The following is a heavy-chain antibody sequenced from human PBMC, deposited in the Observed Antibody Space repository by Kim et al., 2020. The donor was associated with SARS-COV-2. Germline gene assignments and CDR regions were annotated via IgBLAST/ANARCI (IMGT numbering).Heavy chain of an antibody. CDR2: ISYIGST. V-gene: IGHV4-39*01. D-gene: IGHD5-18*01. Sequence: SETLSLTCTVSGGSISSSSYYWGWIRQPPGKGLEWIGTISYIGSTYYNVSLKSRVTMSVDTSKNQFSLKLSSMTAADTAVYYCARFRGYSNGPEDDCCQG. CDR1: GGSISSSSYY. J-gene: IGHJ4*02. CDR3: ARFRGYSNGPEDD.